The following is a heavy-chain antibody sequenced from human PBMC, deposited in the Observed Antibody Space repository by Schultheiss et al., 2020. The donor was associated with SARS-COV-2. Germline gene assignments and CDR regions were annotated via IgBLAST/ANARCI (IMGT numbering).Heavy chain of an antibody. V-gene: IGHV3-21*01. D-gene: IGHD2-15*01. Sequence: GGSLRLSCAASGFTFSSYSMNWVRQAPGKGLEWVSSISSSSSYIYYADSVKGRFTISRDNAKNSLYLQMNSLRAEDTAVYYCAKDWVVVAATGDYWGQGTLVTVSS. CDR3: AKDWVVVAATGDY. J-gene: IGHJ4*02. CDR2: ISSSSSYI. CDR1: GFTFSSYS.